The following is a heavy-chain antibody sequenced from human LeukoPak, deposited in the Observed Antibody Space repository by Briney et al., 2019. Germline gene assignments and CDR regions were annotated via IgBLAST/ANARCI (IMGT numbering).Heavy chain of an antibody. CDR3: ATLDVTIVATVLDY. CDR2: IYYSGSA. D-gene: IGHD5-12*01. J-gene: IGHJ4*02. V-gene: IGHV4-59*01. Sequence: SETLSLTCTVSGGSISSYYWSWIRQPQGQGLERVGYIYYSGSANSNHSLKSRATITVDTSKKQYSPELSPVTAADTAVYYWATLDVTIVATVLDYWGQGTLVTVSS. CDR1: GGSISSYY.